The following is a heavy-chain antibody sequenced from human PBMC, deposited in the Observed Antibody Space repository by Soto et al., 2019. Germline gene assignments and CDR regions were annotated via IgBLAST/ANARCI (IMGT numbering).Heavy chain of an antibody. CDR2: INQDGSTK. J-gene: IGHJ4*02. CDR3: SRSLDS. CDR1: GFTFSSYW. Sequence: PGGSLRLSCAASGFTFSSYWMDWVRQTPGKGLEWVANINQDGSTKNYVDSVKGRFTISRDNAKSSLYLQMSSLTAEDSALYYCSRSLDSWGQGTLVTVSS. V-gene: IGHV3-7*01.